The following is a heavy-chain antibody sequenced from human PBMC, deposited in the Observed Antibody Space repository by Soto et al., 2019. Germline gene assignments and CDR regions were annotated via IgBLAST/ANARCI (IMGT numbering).Heavy chain of an antibody. CDR2: IYPGDSGT. D-gene: IGHD3-10*01. Sequence: PGESLKISCKTSGYSFTSYWIAWVRQMPGKGLEWMAIIYPGDSGTRYSPSFEGQVTISVDKSISTAFLQWSSLEAADTAIYYCARLAHLSLYVSGSYSYFDSWGQGTQVTGSS. CDR3: ARLAHLSLYVSGSYSYFDS. J-gene: IGHJ4*02. CDR1: GYSFTSYW. V-gene: IGHV5-51*01.